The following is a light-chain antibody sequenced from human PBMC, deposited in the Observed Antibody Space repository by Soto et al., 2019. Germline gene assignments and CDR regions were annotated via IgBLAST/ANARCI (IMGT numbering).Light chain of an antibody. CDR2: DAS. Sequence: EVVLTQSPATLSLSPGDRATLSCRASQSVTIKLAWYQQRPGQAPRLLIYDASTRATGIPARFSGCGSGTDFTLTISSLEPEDFAVYFCQHRSSWPLTFGGGTKVEI. J-gene: IGKJ4*01. V-gene: IGKV3-11*01. CDR1: QSVTIK. CDR3: QHRSSWPLT.